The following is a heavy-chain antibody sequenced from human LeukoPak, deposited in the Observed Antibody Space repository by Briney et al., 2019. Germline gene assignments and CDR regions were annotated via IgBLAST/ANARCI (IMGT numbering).Heavy chain of an antibody. CDR2: ISASGIHI. V-gene: IGHV3-23*01. CDR3: AKGPSSSLSDYFDY. Sequence: VGSPRLSSALSGFTFSNYDMNSGPQAPGNGPEWVTTISASGIHIYYADSAKGRFTISRDNSRNTLELQMNILRAEDTAVYYCAKGPSSSLSDYFDYWGQGTLVTVSS. CDR1: GFTFSNYD. D-gene: IGHD6-13*01. J-gene: IGHJ4*02.